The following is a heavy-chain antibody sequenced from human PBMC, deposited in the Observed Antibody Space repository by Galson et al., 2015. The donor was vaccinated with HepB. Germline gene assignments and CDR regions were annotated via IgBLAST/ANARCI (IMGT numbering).Heavy chain of an antibody. CDR2: ISAYNGNT. Sequence: SVKVSCKASGYTFTSYGISWVRQAPGQGLEWVGWISAYNGNTNYAQKLQGRVTMTTDTSTSTAYMELRSLRSDDTAVYYCARVGIRSSSWYRVFDYWGQGTLVTVSS. V-gene: IGHV1-18*04. J-gene: IGHJ4*02. CDR1: GYTFTSYG. D-gene: IGHD6-13*01. CDR3: ARVGIRSSSWYRVFDY.